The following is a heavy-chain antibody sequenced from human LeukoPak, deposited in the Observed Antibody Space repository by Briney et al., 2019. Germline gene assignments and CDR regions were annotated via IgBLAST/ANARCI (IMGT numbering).Heavy chain of an antibody. J-gene: IGHJ4*02. Sequence: GGSLRLSCAASGFTFSSYGMHWVRQAPGKGLEWVAFIRYDGSNKYYADSVKGRFTISRDNSKNTLYLQMNSLRAEDTAVYYCAKSIQDPPPEIFDYWGQGTLVTVSS. CDR3: AKSIQDPPPEIFDY. D-gene: IGHD2-21*01. CDR1: GFTFSSYG. V-gene: IGHV3-30*02. CDR2: IRYDGSNK.